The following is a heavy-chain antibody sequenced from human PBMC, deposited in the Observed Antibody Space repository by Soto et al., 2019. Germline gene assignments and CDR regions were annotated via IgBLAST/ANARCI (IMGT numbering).Heavy chain of an antibody. Sequence: PSETLSLTCTVSGGSISSYYWSWIRQPPGKGLEWIGYIYYSGSTKYNPSLKSRVTISVDTSKNQFSLKLNSVTAADTAIYYCARVPEGYFDYWGQGTLVTVSS. V-gene: IGHV4-59*01. CDR2: IYYSGST. CDR1: GGSISSYY. J-gene: IGHJ4*02. CDR3: ARVPEGYFDY.